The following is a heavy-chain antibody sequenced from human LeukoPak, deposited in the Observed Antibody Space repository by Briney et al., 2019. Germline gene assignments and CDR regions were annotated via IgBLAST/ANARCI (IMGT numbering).Heavy chain of an antibody. V-gene: IGHV3-9*01. Sequence: GRSLRLSCADSGFTFDDYAMHWVRQAPGKGLEWVSSISWNSGTVHYADSVKGRFTISRDNAKNSPYLQMNSLRPEDTAIYYCAREGVSTVTSILVVISFDYWGQGALVTVSS. CDR3: AREGVSTVTSILVVISFDY. D-gene: IGHD3-22*01. J-gene: IGHJ4*02. CDR2: ISWNSGTV. CDR1: GFTFDDYA.